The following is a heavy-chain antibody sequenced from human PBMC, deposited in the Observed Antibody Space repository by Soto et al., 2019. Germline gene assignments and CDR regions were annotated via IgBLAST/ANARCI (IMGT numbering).Heavy chain of an antibody. CDR2: IYYSGST. CDR3: ARVQGNTVTTFRIDAFDI. D-gene: IGHD4-17*01. CDR1: GGSISSGGYY. Sequence: QVQLQESGPGLVKPSQTLSLTCTVSGGSISSGGYYWSWIRQHPGKGLEWIGYIYYSGSTYYNPSLKSRGTISVDTSKNQFSLKLSSVTAADTAVYYCARVQGNTVTTFRIDAFDIWGQGTMVTVSS. J-gene: IGHJ3*02. V-gene: IGHV4-31*03.